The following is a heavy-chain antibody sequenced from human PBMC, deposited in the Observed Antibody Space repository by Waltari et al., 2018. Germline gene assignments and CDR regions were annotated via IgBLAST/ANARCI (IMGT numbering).Heavy chain of an antibody. CDR1: GGSISRGGYY. CDR3: ARGDAGDYYGMDV. Sequence: QVQLQESGPGLVTPSLTLSLTCTVSGGSISRGGYYWSWIRQHPGKGLEWIGYIYYSGSTYYNPSLKSLVTISVDTSKNQFSLKLSSVTAADTAVYYCARGDAGDYYGMDVWGQGTTVTVSS. J-gene: IGHJ6*02. CDR2: IYYSGST. V-gene: IGHV4-31*01. D-gene: IGHD7-27*01.